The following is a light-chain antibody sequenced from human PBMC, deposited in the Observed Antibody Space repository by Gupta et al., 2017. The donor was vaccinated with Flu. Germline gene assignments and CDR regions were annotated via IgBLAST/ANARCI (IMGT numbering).Light chain of an antibody. CDR3: QQSDRTRGFT. V-gene: IGKV1-39*01. J-gene: IGKJ3*01. Sequence: IPMTQSPSSLSASVGDRVTITCRASQSISSYLNWYQQKPGKAPKLLIYAASSLQSGVPSRFSGSGSGTDFTLTISSLQPEDFETYYCQQSDRTRGFTFGPGTKVDIK. CDR1: QSISSY. CDR2: AAS.